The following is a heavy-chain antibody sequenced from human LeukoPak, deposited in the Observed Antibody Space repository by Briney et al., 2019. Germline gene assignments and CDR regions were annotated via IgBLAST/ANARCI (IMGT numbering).Heavy chain of an antibody. CDR3: ARSGVRGVIRTHFDY. CDR2: IYPGDSDT. CDR1: GYSFTSYW. J-gene: IGHJ4*02. V-gene: IGHV5-51*01. Sequence: HGESLKISCKGSGYSFTSYWIAWVRQMPGKGLEWMGIIYPGDSDTRYSPSFQGQVTISADKSISTAYLQWSSLKASDTAMYYCARSGVRGVIRTHFDYWGQGTLVTVSS. D-gene: IGHD3-10*01.